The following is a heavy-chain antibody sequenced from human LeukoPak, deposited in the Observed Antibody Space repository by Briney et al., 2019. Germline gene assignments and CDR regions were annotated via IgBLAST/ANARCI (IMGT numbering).Heavy chain of an antibody. CDR2: VIPMFGTA. V-gene: IGHV1-69*05. J-gene: IGHJ4*02. Sequence: AASVTVSCKAPGGTFNWYGISWVRQAPGQGLEWMGGVIPMFGTAKYAPKFQGRATMTTDASTSTAYMFLNSLRSEDTATYFCARGELGDRSGFDHFDSWGQGTLVTVSS. CDR3: ARGELGDRSGFDHFDS. D-gene: IGHD3-22*01. CDR1: GGTFNWYG.